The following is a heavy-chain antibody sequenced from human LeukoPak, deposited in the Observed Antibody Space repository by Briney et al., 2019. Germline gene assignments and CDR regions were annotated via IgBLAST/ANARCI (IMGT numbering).Heavy chain of an antibody. CDR2: ISGSGTVT. V-gene: IGHV3-48*03. CDR3: ARDGTPSYSTGWVYMDV. CDR1: GFTFSSYE. D-gene: IGHD6-25*01. J-gene: IGHJ6*04. Sequence: GGSLRLSCAASGFTFSSYEMNWVRQAPGKGLEWTSYISGSGTVTHYADSVEGRFTISRDNTKNSLYLQMNSLRGEGTAVYYCARDGTPSYSTGWVYMDVWGKGTTVTISS.